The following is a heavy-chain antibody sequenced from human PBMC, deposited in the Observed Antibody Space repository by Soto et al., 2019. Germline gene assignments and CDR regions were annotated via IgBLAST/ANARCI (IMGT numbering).Heavy chain of an antibody. V-gene: IGHV4-30-4*01. CDR3: VTVNLVGAAYYFDY. Sequence: QVQLQEWGPGLVKPSQTLSLTCTVSGGSFRSGDYYWGWIRQPPGKGLEWIGYVYYSGTTYSHPSLKSRVTISVDTSENEFSLRLSSVTAADTAVYYCVTVNLVGAAYYFDYWGPGTLVTVSS. CDR1: GGSFRSGDYY. J-gene: IGHJ4*02. CDR2: VYYSGTT. D-gene: IGHD1-26*01.